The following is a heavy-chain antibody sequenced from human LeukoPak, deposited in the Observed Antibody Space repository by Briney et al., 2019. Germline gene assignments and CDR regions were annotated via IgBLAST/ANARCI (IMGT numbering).Heavy chain of an antibody. J-gene: IGHJ4*02. Sequence: PGGSLRLSCAASGFTVSSNYMSWVRQAPGKGLEWVSVIYSGGNTYYADSVKGRFTISRDNSKNTLYLQMNSLRAEDTAVYYCARDDGSGSYYSDYWGQGTLVTVSS. CDR1: GFTVSSNY. D-gene: IGHD3-10*01. V-gene: IGHV3-53*01. CDR3: ARDDGSGSYYSDY. CDR2: IYSGGNT.